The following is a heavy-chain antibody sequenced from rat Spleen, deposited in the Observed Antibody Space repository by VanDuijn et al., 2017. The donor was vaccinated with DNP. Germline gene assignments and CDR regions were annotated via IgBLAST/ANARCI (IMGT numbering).Heavy chain of an antibody. D-gene: IGHD1-6*01. CDR1: GYSITSNY. Sequence: EVQLQESGPGLVRPSQSLSLTCSVTGYSITSNYWGWIRKFPGNKMEWIGHIGYSGSTTYNPSLKSRISITRDTSKNQFFLQLNSVTTEDTATYYCARGIITTLGYWSFDFWGPGTMVTVSS. V-gene: IGHV3-1*01. CDR3: ARGIITTLGYWSFDF. CDR2: IGYSGST. J-gene: IGHJ1*01.